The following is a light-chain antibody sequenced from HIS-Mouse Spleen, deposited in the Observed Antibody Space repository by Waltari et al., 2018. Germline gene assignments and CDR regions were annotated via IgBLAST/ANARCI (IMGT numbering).Light chain of an antibody. CDR1: SRAGGSYNL. J-gene: IGLJ3*02. CDR3: CSYAGSSTYWV. V-gene: IGLV2-23*01. CDR2: EGS. Sequence: QSALTQPASVSGSPGQSITISCPGTSRAGGSYNLVSWYQQHPGKAPKLMIYEGSKRPSGVSNRFSGSKSGNTASLTISGLQAEDEADYYCCSYAGSSTYWVFGGGTKLTVL.